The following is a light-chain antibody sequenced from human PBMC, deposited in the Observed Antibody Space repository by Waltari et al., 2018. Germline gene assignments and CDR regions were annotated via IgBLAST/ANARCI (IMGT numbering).Light chain of an antibody. Sequence: QSVLTPPPSASGPPGQRLPIPCSASNSTIGTHTVHWYQQRPGTAPKLLIYSNNNRPSGVPDRFSGSKSGTSASLAISGLQSEDEAEYYCAAWDDSLNGPVFGAGTKLTVL. V-gene: IGLV1-44*01. CDR1: NSTIGTHT. CDR2: SNN. CDR3: AAWDDSLNGPV. J-gene: IGLJ3*02.